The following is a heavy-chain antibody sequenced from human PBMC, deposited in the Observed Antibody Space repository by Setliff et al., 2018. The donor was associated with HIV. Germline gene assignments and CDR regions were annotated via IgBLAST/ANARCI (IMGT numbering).Heavy chain of an antibody. Sequence: GGSLRLSCEASDFRFSSYWMSWVRQAPGKGLEWVANIGQDGSEKYYVDSVKGRFTISRDNAKNSLYLQMKSLRAEDTAVYYCARDRGWEVGTTSDFDYWGQGTLVTVSS. J-gene: IGHJ4*02. CDR1: DFRFSSYW. D-gene: IGHD1-26*01. CDR3: ARDRGWEVGTTSDFDY. CDR2: IGQDGSEK. V-gene: IGHV3-7*03.